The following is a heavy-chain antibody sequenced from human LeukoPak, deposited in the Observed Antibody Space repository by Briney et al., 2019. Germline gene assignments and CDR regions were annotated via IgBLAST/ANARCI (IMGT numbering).Heavy chain of an antibody. CDR3: ARGQTAKGYQLQP. V-gene: IGHV1-69*13. D-gene: IGHD2-2*01. CDR1: GGTFSSYA. Sequence: GASVKVSCKASGGTFSSYAISWVRQAPGQGLGWMGGIIPIFGTANYAQKFQGRVTITADESTSTAYMELSSLRSEDTAVYYCARGQTAKGYQLQPWGQGTLVTVSS. J-gene: IGHJ5*02. CDR2: IIPIFGTA.